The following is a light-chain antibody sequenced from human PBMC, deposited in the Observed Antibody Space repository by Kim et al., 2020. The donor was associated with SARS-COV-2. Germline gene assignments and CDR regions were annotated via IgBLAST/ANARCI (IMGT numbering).Light chain of an antibody. CDR2: DAS. CDR1: QSISNY. CDR3: QQYNDYYAT. V-gene: IGKV1-5*01. J-gene: IGKJ1*01. Sequence: DIQMTQSPSTLSASVGDRVTITCRASQSISNYLACYQQKPGKAPKLLIHDASNLENGVPSRFSGSGSGTDFSLTISSLQPGDFATYYCQQYNDYYATFGPGTKVDIK.